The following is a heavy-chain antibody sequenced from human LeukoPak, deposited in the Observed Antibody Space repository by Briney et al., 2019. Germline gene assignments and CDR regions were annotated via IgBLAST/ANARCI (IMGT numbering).Heavy chain of an antibody. CDR2: ITDSGNS. Sequence: SETLSLICGVYGGSLSGYYWSWIRQPPGKGLEWIGEITDSGNSDYNPSLKSRVTISIDTSKNEFSLNLRSVTAADTAVYFCARGRIQVWLSVNWFDPWGQGTQVAVSS. J-gene: IGHJ5*02. D-gene: IGHD3-9*01. V-gene: IGHV4-34*01. CDR1: GGSLSGYY. CDR3: ARGRIQVWLSVNWFDP.